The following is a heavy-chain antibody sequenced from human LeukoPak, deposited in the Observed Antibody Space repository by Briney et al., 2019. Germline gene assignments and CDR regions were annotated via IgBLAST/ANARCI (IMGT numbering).Heavy chain of an antibody. J-gene: IGHJ4*02. V-gene: IGHV3-7*01. CDR2: IKQDGSDI. CDR1: GFSFSTYW. CDR3: TRGGWLHPQSPY. D-gene: IGHD5-12*01. Sequence: GGSLRLSCAASGFSFSTYWMSWVRQAPGKGLEWVANIKQDGSDIYYVDSVKGRFIISRDNAKNSLYLQMSSLRAEDTAVYYCTRGGWLHPQSPYWGQGTLVTVSS.